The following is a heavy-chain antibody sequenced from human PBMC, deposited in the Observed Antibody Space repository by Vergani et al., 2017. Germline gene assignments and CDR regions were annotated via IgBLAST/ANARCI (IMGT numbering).Heavy chain of an antibody. CDR1: GYSFTNYW. CDR2: INPSDSYT. V-gene: IGHV5-10-1*03. D-gene: IGHD3-16*01. J-gene: IGHJ4*02. CDR3: ARVAGLSGEY. Sequence: EVQLVQSGVEVKKPGESLRISCKGSGYSFTNYWINWVRQMPGKGLEWMGRINPSDSYTNYSPSFQGHVTISVDKSISTAYLQWSSLKASDSAMYYCARVAGLSGEYWGQGTLVTVSS.